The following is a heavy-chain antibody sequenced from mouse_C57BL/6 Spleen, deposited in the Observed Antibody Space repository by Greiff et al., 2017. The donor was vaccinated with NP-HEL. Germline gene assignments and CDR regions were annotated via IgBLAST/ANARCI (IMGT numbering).Heavy chain of an antibody. CDR3: ARRAGYEAMDY. CDR2: IDPSDSYT. J-gene: IGHJ4*01. Sequence: QVHVKQPGAELVMPGASVKLSCKASGYTFTSYWMHWVKQRPGQGLEWIGEIDPSDSYTNYNQKFKGKSTLTVDKSSSTAYMQLSSLTSEDSAVYYCARRAGYEAMDYWGQGTSVTVSS. D-gene: IGHD3-2*02. CDR1: GYTFTSYW. V-gene: IGHV1-69*01.